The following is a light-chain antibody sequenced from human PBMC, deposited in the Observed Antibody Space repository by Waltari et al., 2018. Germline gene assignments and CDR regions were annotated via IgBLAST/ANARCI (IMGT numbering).Light chain of an antibody. CDR3: SSYTSSSTL. CDR2: DVN. V-gene: IGLV2-14*03. CDR1: SSDVGGYNY. Sequence: QSALTQPASVSGYPGQSIPIPCTGTSSDVGGYNYVSWYQQHPDKAPKLMIYDVNNRASGVSNRFSGSKSGNTASLTISGLQAEDEADYYCSSYTSSSTLFGGGTKLTVL. J-gene: IGLJ2*01.